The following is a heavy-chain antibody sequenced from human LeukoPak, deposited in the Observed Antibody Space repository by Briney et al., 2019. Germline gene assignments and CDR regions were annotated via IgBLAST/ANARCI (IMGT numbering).Heavy chain of an antibody. CDR1: GGSVSSGSYY. CDR3: ASSEWLQLWSPPYFDY. J-gene: IGHJ4*02. Sequence: SETLSLTCTVSGGSVSSGSYYWSWIRQPPGKGLEWIGYIYYSGSTNYNPSLKSRVTISVDTSKNQFSLKLSSVTAADTAVYYCASSEWLQLWSPPYFDYWGQGTLVTVSS. D-gene: IGHD5-18*01. CDR2: IYYSGST. V-gene: IGHV4-61*01.